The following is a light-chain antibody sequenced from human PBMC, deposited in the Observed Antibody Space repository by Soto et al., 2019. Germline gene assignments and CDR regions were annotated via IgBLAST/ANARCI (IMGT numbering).Light chain of an antibody. Sequence: AIQLTQSPSSLSASVGDRVTITCRASQGIRNDLGWYQHKPGRASKLLIHAASSLQSGVPSRFSGSASGTEFTLTISSLQPEDLASYYCLQDHSYPWTFGQGTKVEI. CDR1: QGIRND. CDR3: LQDHSYPWT. CDR2: AAS. J-gene: IGKJ1*01. V-gene: IGKV1-6*01.